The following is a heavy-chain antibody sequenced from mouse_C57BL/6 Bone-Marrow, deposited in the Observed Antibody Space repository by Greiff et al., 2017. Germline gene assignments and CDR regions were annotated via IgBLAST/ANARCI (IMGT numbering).Heavy chain of an antibody. CDR2: INPNNGGT. CDR3: ASSGYVWFAN. Sequence: EVQLQQSAPELVQPGASVQISCKASGYTFTDYYMNWVKQSHGKSLEWIGDINPNNGGTSYNQKFKGKATLTVDKSSSTAYMELRSLTSEDSAVYYCASSGYVWFANWGQGDLGTVSA. D-gene: IGHD3-2*02. V-gene: IGHV1-26*01. CDR1: GYTFTDYY. J-gene: IGHJ3*01.